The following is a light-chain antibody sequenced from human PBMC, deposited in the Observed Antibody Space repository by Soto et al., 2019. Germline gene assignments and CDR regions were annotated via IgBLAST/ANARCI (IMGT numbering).Light chain of an antibody. CDR2: AAS. Sequence: DIQMTQTPSSLSASVGDRVTITCRASQSISRHLTWYQQKPGKAPKLLIYAASSLQSGVPSRFSGSGSRTDFTLTISSLQPEDFATYYCQQSYCTPPPWTFGQWNKVEIK. CDR3: QQSYCTPPPWT. J-gene: IGKJ1*01. CDR1: QSISRH. V-gene: IGKV1-39*01.